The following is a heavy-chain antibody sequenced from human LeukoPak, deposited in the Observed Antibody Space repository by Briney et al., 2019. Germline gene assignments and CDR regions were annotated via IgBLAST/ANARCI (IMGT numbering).Heavy chain of an antibody. CDR2: INHSGST. CDR3: TRITPKSSGWYRPFDY. J-gene: IGHJ4*02. CDR1: GEPFSSYY. D-gene: IGHD6-19*01. V-gene: IGHV4-34*01. Sequence: KPSETLSLTCAVYGEPFSSYYWSWIPQPPGKGLEWIGEINHSGSTNYNPSLKSRVTISVDTSKNQFSLKLSSVTAADTAVYYCTRITPKSSGWYRPFDYWGQGTQVTVSS.